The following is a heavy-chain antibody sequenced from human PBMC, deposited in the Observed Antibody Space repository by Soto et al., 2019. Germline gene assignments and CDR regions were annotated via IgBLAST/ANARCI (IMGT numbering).Heavy chain of an antibody. CDR1: GGSFSGYY. D-gene: IGHD2-15*01. Sequence: SETLSLTCAVYGGSFSGYYWSWIRQPPGKGLEWIGEINHSGSTNYNPSLKSRVTISVDTSKNQFSLKLSSVTAADTAVYYCARGRGYCSGGSCSHYYYYYYMDVWGKGTTVTVSS. CDR3: ARGRGYCSGGSCSHYYYYYYMDV. V-gene: IGHV4-34*01. CDR2: INHSGST. J-gene: IGHJ6*03.